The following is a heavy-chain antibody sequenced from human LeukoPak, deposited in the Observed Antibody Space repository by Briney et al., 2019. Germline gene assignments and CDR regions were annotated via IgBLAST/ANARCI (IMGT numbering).Heavy chain of an antibody. V-gene: IGHV4-39*07. Sequence: PSETLSLTCTVSGGSISSSSYYWGWIRQPPGKGLEWIGSIYYSGSTYYNPSLKSRVTISVDTSKNQFSLKLSSVTAADTAVYYCARVRSSSWPPNYYYYMDVWGKGTTVTISS. CDR2: IYYSGST. J-gene: IGHJ6*03. CDR3: ARVRSSSWPPNYYYYMDV. D-gene: IGHD6-13*01. CDR1: GGSISSSSYY.